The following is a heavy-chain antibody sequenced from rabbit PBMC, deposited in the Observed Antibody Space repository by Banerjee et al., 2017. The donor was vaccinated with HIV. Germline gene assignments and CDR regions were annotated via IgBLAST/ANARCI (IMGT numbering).Heavy chain of an antibody. CDR1: GFSFSYNYY. D-gene: IGHD6-1*01. CDR2: IYGGSSGNT. Sequence: QSLEESGGDLVKPGASLTLTCTASGFSFSYNYYMCWVRQAPGKGLEWIACIYGGSSGNTWYASWAKGRFTISKTSSTTVTLQMTSLTAADTATYFCARSYNGGSGYAYYFALWGQGTLVTVS. CDR3: ARSYNGGSGYAYYFAL. V-gene: IGHV1S40*01. J-gene: IGHJ4*01.